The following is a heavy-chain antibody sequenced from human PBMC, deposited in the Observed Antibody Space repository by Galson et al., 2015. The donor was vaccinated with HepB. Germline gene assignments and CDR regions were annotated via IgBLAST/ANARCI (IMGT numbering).Heavy chain of an antibody. J-gene: IGHJ3*01. CDR3: ARAGFYGPYDTFDV. CDR1: DGSFSGYF. V-gene: IGHV4-34*01. CDR2: INQSGST. Sequence: TLSLTCAVYDGSFSGYFCNWIRQPPGKGLEWIGEINQSGSTNYNPSLKSRLTISVDTSKNQFSLQLTSVTAADTAVYYCARAGFYGPYDTFDVWGQGTMVTVSS. D-gene: IGHD4-17*01.